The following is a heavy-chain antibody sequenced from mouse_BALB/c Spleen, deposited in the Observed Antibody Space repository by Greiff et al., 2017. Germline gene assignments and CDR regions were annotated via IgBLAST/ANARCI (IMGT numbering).Heavy chain of an antibody. V-gene: IGHV3-1*02. Sequence: EVQLQESGPDLVKPSQSLSLTCPVTGYSITSGYSWHWIRQFPGNTLEWVGSIPYSGSTNYNPSLKSRISSTRDTTTNQVFLQLNSVTTEDTATYYCARDYDYDPSTIDYWGQGTSVTVSS. CDR2: IPYSGST. J-gene: IGHJ4*01. CDR1: GYSITSGYS. D-gene: IGHD2-4*01. CDR3: ARDYDYDPSTIDY.